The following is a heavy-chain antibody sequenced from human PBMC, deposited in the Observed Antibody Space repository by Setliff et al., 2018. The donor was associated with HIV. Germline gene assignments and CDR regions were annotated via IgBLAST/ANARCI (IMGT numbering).Heavy chain of an antibody. CDR3: ARDVEHMMDV. V-gene: IGHV1-18*01. J-gene: IGHJ6*02. Sequence: ASVKVSCKPSGYTFTAYGLSWVRQAPGQGLEWMGWISTYSDETSYAQKLQGRVTMTTDTSTSTAYMELRSLRFDDTAVYYCARDVEHMMDVWGQGTTVTVSS. CDR1: GYTFTAYG. CDR2: ISTYSDET.